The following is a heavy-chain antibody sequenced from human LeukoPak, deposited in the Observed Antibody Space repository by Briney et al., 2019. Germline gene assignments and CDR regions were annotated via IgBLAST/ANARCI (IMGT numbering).Heavy chain of an antibody. CDR2: IYYSGST. D-gene: IGHD6-13*01. CDR1: GGSISSGGYY. Sequence: SESLSLTCTVSGGSISSGGYYWSWIRQHPGKGLEWIGYIYYSGSTYYNPSLKSRVTMSVDTSKNQFSLKLSSVTAADTAVYYCARVGEQPVRRYYYYYMDVWGKGTTVTVSS. CDR3: ARVGEQPVRRYYYYYMDV. J-gene: IGHJ6*03. V-gene: IGHV4-31*03.